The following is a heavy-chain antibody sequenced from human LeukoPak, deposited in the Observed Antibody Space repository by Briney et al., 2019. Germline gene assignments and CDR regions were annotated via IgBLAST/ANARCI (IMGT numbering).Heavy chain of an antibody. CDR3: AREEGSGSGWFGY. J-gene: IGHJ5*01. CDR2: ISGIRNLT. V-gene: IGHV3-48*02. Sequence: SGGSLRLSCVASGLSFSIYSMNWVRQAPGKGLELVSYISGIRNLTYYADSVKGRFTISRDNAKNSLYLQMDSLRDEDTAVYYCAREEGSGSGWFGYWGQGLLVTVSS. D-gene: IGHD6-19*01. CDR1: GLSFSIYS.